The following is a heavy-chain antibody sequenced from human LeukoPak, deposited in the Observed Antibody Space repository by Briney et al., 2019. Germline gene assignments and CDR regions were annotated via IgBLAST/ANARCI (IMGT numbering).Heavy chain of an antibody. D-gene: IGHD4-23*01. CDR3: ARDHFATVVRTPGYYYYMDV. CDR1: GFTFSSYW. J-gene: IGHJ6*03. Sequence: PGGSLRLSCAASGFTFSSYWMSWVRQALGKGLEWVANIKQDGSEKYYVDSVKGRFTISRDNAKNSLYLQMNSLRAEDTAVYYCARDHFATVVRTPGYYYYMDVWGKGTTVTVSS. V-gene: IGHV3-7*01. CDR2: IKQDGSEK.